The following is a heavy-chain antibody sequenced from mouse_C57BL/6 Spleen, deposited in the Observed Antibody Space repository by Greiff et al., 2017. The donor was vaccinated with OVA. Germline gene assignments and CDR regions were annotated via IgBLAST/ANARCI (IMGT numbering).Heavy chain of an antibody. CDR2: IYPGDGDT. V-gene: IGHV1-82*01. D-gene: IGHD1-1*01. CDR1: GYAFSSSW. Sequence: VQLQQSGPELVKPGASVKISCKASGYAFSSSWMNWVKQRPGTGLEWIGRIYPGDGDTNYNGKFKGKATLTADKSSSTAYMQLSSLTSEDSAVYFCAKLTTVVATHGGQGTTLTVSS. CDR3: AKLTTVVATH. J-gene: IGHJ2*01.